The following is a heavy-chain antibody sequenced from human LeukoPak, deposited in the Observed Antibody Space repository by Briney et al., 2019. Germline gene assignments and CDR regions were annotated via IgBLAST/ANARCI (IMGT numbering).Heavy chain of an antibody. D-gene: IGHD6-13*01. CDR3: ARAQPISHNFDF. J-gene: IGHJ4*02. CDR2: IYRSVNRYYSEST. CDR1: GGFIRSSY. V-gene: IGHV4-59*01. Sequence: SETLSLTCTVSGGFIRSSYWNWIRQPPGKGPEWIGYIYRSVNRYYSESTKYNPSLKSRVSISIDTSRTQFFLRLNSVTAADTAVYYCARAQPISHNFDFWGQGTLVSVSS.